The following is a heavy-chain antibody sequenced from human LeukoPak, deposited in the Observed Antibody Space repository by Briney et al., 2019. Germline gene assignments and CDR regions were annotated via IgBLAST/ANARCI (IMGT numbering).Heavy chain of an antibody. D-gene: IGHD2-15*01. J-gene: IGHJ3*02. CDR3: ARPLGYCSGGSCYGDAFDI. CDR1: GASISSSY. Sequence: SETLSLTCTVSGASISSSYWSWIRQPPGKRLEWIGSIHYSGRTYDNPSLKSRVTISLDTSKNHFSLKLSSVTAADTAVYYCARPLGYCSGGSCYGDAFDIWGQGTMVTVSS. CDR2: IHYSGRT. V-gene: IGHV4-59*05.